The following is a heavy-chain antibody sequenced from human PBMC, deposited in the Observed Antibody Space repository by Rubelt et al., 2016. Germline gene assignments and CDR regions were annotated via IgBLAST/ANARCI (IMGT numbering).Heavy chain of an antibody. CDR3: ATGAVRYYYYMDA. CDR2: IYYSGST. Sequence: QLQLQESGPGLLKSSETLSLTCTVSGGSISRSSYYWGWIRQPPGKGLEWIGSIYYSGSTYYNPTLKSRITISVDPSKNQFALKLTSGTAADTAVYYCATGAVRYYYYMDAWGKGTTVTVSS. J-gene: IGHJ6*03. V-gene: IGHV4-39*01. CDR1: GGSISRSSYY.